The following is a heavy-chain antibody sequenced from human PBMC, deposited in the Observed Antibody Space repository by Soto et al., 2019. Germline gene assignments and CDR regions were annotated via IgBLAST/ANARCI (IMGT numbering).Heavy chain of an antibody. V-gene: IGHV3-33*01. Sequence: GGSLRLSCAASGFTFSSYGMHWVRQAPGKGLEWVAVIWYDGSNKYYADSVKGRFTISRDNSKNTLYLQMNSLRAEDTAVYYCAREQYYYDSSGYSDYYYGMDVWGQGTTVTVSS. CDR3: AREQYYYDSSGYSDYYYGMDV. CDR1: GFTFSSYG. CDR2: IWYDGSNK. D-gene: IGHD3-22*01. J-gene: IGHJ6*02.